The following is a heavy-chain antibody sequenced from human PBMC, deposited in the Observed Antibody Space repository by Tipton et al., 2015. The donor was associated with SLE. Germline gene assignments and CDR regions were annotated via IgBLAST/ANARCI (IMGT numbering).Heavy chain of an antibody. J-gene: IGHJ3*02. CDR3: ARSYMKHDVGVFHI. CDR2: FFYGGTP. D-gene: IGHD3-10*01. CDR1: GSSISNGYH. Sequence: TLSLTCAVSGSSISNGYHWGWVRQSPVKGLEWIGTFFYGGTPKYNPSLQSRVTMSVETSRTQFSLRVNSVTVADTAVYFCARSYMKHDVGVFHIWGQGTMVTVSS. V-gene: IGHV4-38-2*01.